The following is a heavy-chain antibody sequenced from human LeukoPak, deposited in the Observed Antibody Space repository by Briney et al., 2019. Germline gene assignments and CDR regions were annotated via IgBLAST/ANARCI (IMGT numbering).Heavy chain of an antibody. J-gene: IGHJ4*02. CDR3: ARDSSGYSKNAHIDY. V-gene: IGHV1-18*01. CDR1: GYTFTSYG. Sequence: VASVKVSCKASGYTFTSYGISWVRQAPGQGLEWMGWISAYNGNTNYAQKLQGRVTMTTDTSTSTACMELRSLRSDDTAVYYCARDSSGYSKNAHIDYWGQGTLVTVSS. CDR2: ISAYNGNT. D-gene: IGHD3-22*01.